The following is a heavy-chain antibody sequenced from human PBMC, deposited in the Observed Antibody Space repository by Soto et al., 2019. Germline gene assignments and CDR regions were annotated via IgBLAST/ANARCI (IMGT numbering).Heavy chain of an antibody. CDR1: GYTFASYG. J-gene: IGHJ5*02. CDR3: VRRHVSATGIDWFGP. CDR2: INAANGDT. V-gene: IGHV1-3*01. D-gene: IGHD6-13*01. Sequence: ASVKVSCKASGYTFASYGIHWVRQAPGQRLEWMGWINAANGDTKYSPKFQGRVTITRDTSASTAYMELSSLRSEDTAVYYCVRRHVSATGIDWFGPWGQGTLVTVSS.